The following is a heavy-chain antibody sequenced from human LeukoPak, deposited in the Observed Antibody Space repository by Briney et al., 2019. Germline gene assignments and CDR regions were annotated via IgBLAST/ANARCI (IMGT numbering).Heavy chain of an antibody. CDR1: GFTFSSYW. CDR2: IKQDGSEK. V-gene: IGHV3-7*01. D-gene: IGHD3-3*01. CDR3: ARWGYDFWSGYNGRTLDH. Sequence: GGSLRLSCAASGFTFSSYWMSWVRQAPGKGLEWVANIKQDGSEKYYVDSVKGRFTISRDNAKNSLYLQMNSLRAEDTAVYYCARWGYDFWSGYNGRTLDHWGQGTLVTVSS. J-gene: IGHJ4*02.